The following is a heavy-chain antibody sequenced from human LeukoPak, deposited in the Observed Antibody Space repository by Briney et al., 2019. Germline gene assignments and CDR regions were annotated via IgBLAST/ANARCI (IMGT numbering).Heavy chain of an antibody. CDR3: ARGSIKELRYFEHFDY. J-gene: IGHJ4*02. Sequence: RGSLRLSCAASGFTFRSYSMNRVRQAPGKVLEWVSSISSSSSYIYYADSVKGRFTISRDNAKNSLYLQMNSLRAEDTAVYYCARGSIKELRYFEHFDYWGQGTLVTVSS. V-gene: IGHV3-21*01. CDR1: GFTFRSYS. D-gene: IGHD3-9*01. CDR2: ISSSSSYI.